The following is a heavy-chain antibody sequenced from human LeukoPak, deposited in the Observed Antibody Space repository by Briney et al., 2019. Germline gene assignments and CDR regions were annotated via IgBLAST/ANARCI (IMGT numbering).Heavy chain of an antibody. J-gene: IGHJ4*02. CDR2: ISYDGSNK. CDR1: GFTFSSYG. CDR3: AKVTFDY. Sequence: GGSLRLSCAASGFTFSSYGMHWARQAPGKGLEWVAVISYDGSNKYYADSVKGRFTISRDNSKNTLYLQMNSLRAEDTAVYYCAKVTFDYWGQGTLVTVSS. D-gene: IGHD5-18*01. V-gene: IGHV3-30*18.